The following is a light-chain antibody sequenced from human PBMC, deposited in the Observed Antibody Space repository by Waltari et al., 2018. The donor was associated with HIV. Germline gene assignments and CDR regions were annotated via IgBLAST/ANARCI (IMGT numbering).Light chain of an antibody. Sequence: QSVLPQPPSVLGAAGQRVTIDRTGHNSNTGATSDVPWVQQLPGTSPKLLIYGNTNRPSGLPDRCSGSKAGTSASLVITGLRAEDEADYYCQSYDSSLSGSVVFGGGTKLSVL. CDR1: NSNTGATSD. V-gene: IGLV1-40*01. J-gene: IGLJ2*01. CDR3: QSYDSSLSGSVV. CDR2: GNT.